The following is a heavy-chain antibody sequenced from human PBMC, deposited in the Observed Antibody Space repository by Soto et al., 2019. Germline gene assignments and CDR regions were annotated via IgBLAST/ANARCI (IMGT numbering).Heavy chain of an antibody. V-gene: IGHV3-23*01. CDR2: ISGSGGST. Sequence: EVQLLESGGGLVQPGGSLRLSCAASGFTFSSYAMSWVRQAPGKGLEWVSAISGSGGSTYYADPVKGRFTISRDNSKNTLYLQMNSLRAEDTAVYYCAKGRYCSGGSCYGYYGMDVWGQGTTVTVSS. D-gene: IGHD2-15*01. CDR3: AKGRYCSGGSCYGYYGMDV. J-gene: IGHJ6*02. CDR1: GFTFSSYA.